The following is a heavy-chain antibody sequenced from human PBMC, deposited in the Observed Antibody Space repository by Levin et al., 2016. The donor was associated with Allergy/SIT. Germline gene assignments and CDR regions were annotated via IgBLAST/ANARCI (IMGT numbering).Heavy chain of an antibody. D-gene: IGHD6-6*01. CDR3: ARLPPLYSSSPGRDAFDI. CDR2: IYYSGST. Sequence: RQAPGKGLEWIGYIYYSGSTNYNPSLKSRVTISVDTSKNQFSLKLSSVTAADTAVYYCARLPPLYSSSPGRDAFDIWGQGTMVTVSS. J-gene: IGHJ3*02. V-gene: IGHV4-59*08.